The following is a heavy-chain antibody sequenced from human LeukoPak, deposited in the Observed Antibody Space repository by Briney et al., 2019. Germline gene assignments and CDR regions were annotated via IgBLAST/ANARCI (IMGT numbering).Heavy chain of an antibody. D-gene: IGHD3-10*01. CDR2: IYSRVT. CDR1: GGSISTYY. J-gene: IGHJ5*02. Sequence: PSETLSLTCTVSGGSISTYYLSWIRQPAGKGLEWIGRIYSRVTTYNPSLKSRVTMSADTSRNHVSLTLNSVTAADTAVYYCARDSGTTGEVKFDPWGQGTLVTVSS. V-gene: IGHV4-4*07. CDR3: ARDSGTTGEVKFDP.